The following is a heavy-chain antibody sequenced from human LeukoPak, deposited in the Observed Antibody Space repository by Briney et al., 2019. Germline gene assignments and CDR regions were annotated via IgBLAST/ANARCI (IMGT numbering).Heavy chain of an antibody. Sequence: WGSLRLSCAASGFTFSTYGMSWVRQAPGKGLEWVANIKQDGSEKYYVDSVKGRFTISRDNAKNSLFLQMNSLRAEDTAVYYCARPPGDYWGQGTLVAVSS. D-gene: IGHD1-26*01. J-gene: IGHJ4*02. CDR2: IKQDGSEK. CDR1: GFTFSTYG. V-gene: IGHV3-7*01. CDR3: ARPPGDY.